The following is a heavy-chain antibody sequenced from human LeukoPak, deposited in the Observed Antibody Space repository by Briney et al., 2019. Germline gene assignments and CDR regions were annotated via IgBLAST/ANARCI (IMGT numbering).Heavy chain of an antibody. CDR1: GFTFSDHV. J-gene: IGHJ4*02. V-gene: IGHV3-23*01. CDR3: AREDDYGEVDY. D-gene: IGHD4-17*01. CDR2: VRASGVGT. Sequence: GGSLRLSCAASGFTFSDHVMSWVRQAPGKGLEWVSSVRASGVGTHYADSVKGRFTISRDNSKNTLYLQMNSLRVEDTAAYYCAREDDYGEVDYWGQGTLVTVSS.